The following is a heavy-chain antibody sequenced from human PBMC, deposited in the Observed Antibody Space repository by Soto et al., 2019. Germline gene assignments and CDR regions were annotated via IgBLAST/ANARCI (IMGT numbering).Heavy chain of an antibody. Sequence: QVQLQESGPGLVKPSQTLSLTCTVSGGSISSGDYYWSWIRQPPGKGLEWIGYNYYSGSTYYNPSLKSRVTISVDTSKNQFSLKLSSVTAADTAVYYCARTYTDYYDSSGYYLTYFDYWGQGTLVTVSS. V-gene: IGHV4-30-4*01. J-gene: IGHJ4*02. CDR2: NYYSGST. D-gene: IGHD3-22*01. CDR1: GGSISSGDYY. CDR3: ARTYTDYYDSSGYYLTYFDY.